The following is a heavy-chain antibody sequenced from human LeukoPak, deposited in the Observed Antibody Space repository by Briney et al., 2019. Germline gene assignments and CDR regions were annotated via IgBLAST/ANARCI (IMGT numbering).Heavy chain of an antibody. CDR1: GDSISSYY. V-gene: IGHV4-4*07. Sequence: PSETLSLTRTVSGDSISSYYWSWIRQPPGKGLEWIGRIYTSGSTNYNPSLKSRVTMSVDTSKNLFSLKLNSVTAADTAVYYCARAPTFGYWFDPWDQGTLVTVSS. D-gene: IGHD3-10*02. CDR3: ARAPTFGYWFDP. J-gene: IGHJ5*02. CDR2: IYTSGST.